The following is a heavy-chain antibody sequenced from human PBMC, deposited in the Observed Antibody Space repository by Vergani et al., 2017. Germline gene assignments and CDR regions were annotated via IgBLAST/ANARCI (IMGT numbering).Heavy chain of an antibody. CDR1: GFIFSSYS. Sequence: EVQLVESGGGLVQPGGSLRLSCAASGFIFSSYSMNWVRQAPGRGLEGVSYISSSSSPIYYADSVKGRFTISRDNAKNSLYLQMNSLRAEDTAVYYCARRSGYSDYWGQGTLVTVSS. D-gene: IGHD3-22*01. J-gene: IGHJ4*02. CDR2: ISSSSSPI. CDR3: ARRSGYSDY. V-gene: IGHV3-48*01.